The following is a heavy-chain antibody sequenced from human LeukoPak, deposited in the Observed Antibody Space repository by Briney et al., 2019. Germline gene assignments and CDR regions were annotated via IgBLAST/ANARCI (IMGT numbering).Heavy chain of an antibody. J-gene: IGHJ6*03. CDR2: IYTSGST. CDR1: GGSISSYY. D-gene: IGHD5-12*01. Sequence: PSETLSLTCTVSGGSISSYYWSWIRQPPGKGLERIGYIYTSGSTNYNPSLKSRVTISVDTSKNQFSLKLSSVTAADTAVYYCARLPPLRSDYYMDVWGKGTTVTVSS. V-gene: IGHV4-4*09. CDR3: ARLPPLRSDYYMDV.